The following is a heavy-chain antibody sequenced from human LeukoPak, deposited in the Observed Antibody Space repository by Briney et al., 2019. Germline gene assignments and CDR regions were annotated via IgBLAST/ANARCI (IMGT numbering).Heavy chain of an antibody. CDR1: GFTFSSYS. CDR2: ISSSSSYI. D-gene: IGHD6-13*01. V-gene: IGHV3-21*01. CDR3: ARDSLGIAAAGHGAFDI. J-gene: IGHJ3*02. Sequence: GGSLRLSCAASGFTFSSYSMNWVRQAPGKGLEWVSSISSSSSYIYYADSVKGRFTISRDNAKNSLYLQMNSLRAEDTAVYYCARDSLGIAAAGHGAFDIWGQGTMVTVSS.